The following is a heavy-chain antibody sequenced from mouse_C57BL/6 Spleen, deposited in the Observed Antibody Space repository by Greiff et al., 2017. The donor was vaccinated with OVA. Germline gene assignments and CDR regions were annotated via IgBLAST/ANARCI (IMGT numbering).Heavy chain of an antibody. J-gene: IGHJ3*01. D-gene: IGHD2-3*01. CDR1: GYTFTNYW. CDR3: ARSDYDGYYWFAY. V-gene: IGHV1-63*01. Sequence: VQLVESGAELVRPGTSVKMSCKASGYTFTNYWIGWAKQRPGHGLEWIGDIYPGGGYTNYNEKFKGKATLTADKSSSTAYMQFSSLTSEDSAIYYCARSDYDGYYWFAYWGQGTLVTVSA. CDR2: IYPGGGYT.